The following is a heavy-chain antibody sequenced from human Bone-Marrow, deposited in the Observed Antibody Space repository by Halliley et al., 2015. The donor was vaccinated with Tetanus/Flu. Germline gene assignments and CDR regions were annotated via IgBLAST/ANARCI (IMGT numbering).Heavy chain of an antibody. Sequence: IFGSGFRKYTADSVKGRLTISRDNSKNTLYLQMSSLRVEDTALYFCAKIKNDFWSGGYYYYGLDVWGQGTTVIVSS. CDR3: AKIKNDFWSGGYYYYGLDV. CDR2: IFGSGFRK. D-gene: IGHD3-3*01. J-gene: IGHJ6*02. V-gene: IGHV3-23*01.